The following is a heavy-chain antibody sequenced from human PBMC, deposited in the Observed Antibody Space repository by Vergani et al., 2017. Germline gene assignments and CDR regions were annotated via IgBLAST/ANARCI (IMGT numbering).Heavy chain of an antibody. D-gene: IGHD3-22*01. J-gene: IGHJ4*02. V-gene: IGHV3-74*01. CDR1: GFTFSSYW. Sequence: EVQLVESGGGLVQPGGSLRLSCAASGFTFSSYWMHWVRQAPGKGLVWVSRINSDGSSTSYADSVKGRFTISRDNAKNTLYLQMNSLRAEDTAVYYCAKDQHYYDSSGSPDYWGQGTLVTVSS. CDR3: AKDQHYYDSSGSPDY. CDR2: INSDGSST.